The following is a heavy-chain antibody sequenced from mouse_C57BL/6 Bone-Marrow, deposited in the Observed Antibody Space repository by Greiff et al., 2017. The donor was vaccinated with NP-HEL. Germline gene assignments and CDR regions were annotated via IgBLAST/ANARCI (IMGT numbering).Heavy chain of an antibody. CDR1: GYTFTSYG. CDR2: IYPRSGNT. J-gene: IGHJ3*01. Sequence: QVQLKQSGAELARPGASVKLSCKASGYTFTSYGISWVKQRTGQGLEWIGEIYPRSGNTYYNEKFKGKATLTADKSSSTASMELRSLTSEDSAVYFCARRVNWDAWFAYWGQGTLVTVSA. V-gene: IGHV1-81*01. CDR3: ARRVNWDAWFAY. D-gene: IGHD4-1*01.